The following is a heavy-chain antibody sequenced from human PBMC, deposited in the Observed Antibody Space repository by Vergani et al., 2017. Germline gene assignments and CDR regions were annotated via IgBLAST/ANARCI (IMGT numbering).Heavy chain of an antibody. CDR1: GFTFSSYS. CDR2: IRSKAYGGTT. V-gene: IGHV3-49*04. CDR3: TRGAERPPGY. J-gene: IGHJ4*02. Sequence: EVQLVESGGGLVKPGGSLRLSCAASGFTFSSYSMNWVRQAPGKGLEWVGFIRSKAYGGTTEYAASVKGRFTISRDDSKSIAYLQMNSLKTEDTAVYYCTRGAERPPGYWGQGTLVTVSS. D-gene: IGHD5-24*01.